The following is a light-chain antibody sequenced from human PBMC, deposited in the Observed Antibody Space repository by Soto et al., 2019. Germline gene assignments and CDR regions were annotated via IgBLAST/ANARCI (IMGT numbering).Light chain of an antibody. CDR3: QQYATSPPVA. CDR2: GAS. J-gene: IGKJ2*01. V-gene: IGKV3-20*01. CDR1: QTITSAY. Sequence: EIVLTQSPATLSLSPGDRATLSCRASQTITSAYLAWYQQKPGQAPRLLIFGASTRVSGVPHRFSGSGSGTDFTLTINRLEPDDSAVYYCQQYATSPPVAFGQGTKLEIK.